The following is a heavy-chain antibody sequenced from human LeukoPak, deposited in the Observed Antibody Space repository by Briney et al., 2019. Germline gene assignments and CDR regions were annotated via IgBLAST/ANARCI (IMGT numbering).Heavy chain of an antibody. D-gene: IGHD6-13*01. V-gene: IGHV3-21*01. CDR2: IGTNTNYM. CDR3: ARLVSNWSDY. CDR1: GFTFSSYS. Sequence: GGSLRLSCAASGFTFSSYSMTWVRQAPGRGLEWVSSIGTNTNYMYYADSVKGRFTISRDNAKNSVYLQMNSLRAEDTAVYYCARLVSNWSDYWGQGTLVTVSS. J-gene: IGHJ4*02.